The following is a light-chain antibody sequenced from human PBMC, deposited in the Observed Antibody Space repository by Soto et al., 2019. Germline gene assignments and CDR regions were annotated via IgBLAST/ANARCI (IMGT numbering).Light chain of an antibody. CDR1: QSVSNNY. Sequence: EIVLTQSPGTLSLSPGERATLSCRASQSVSNNYLAWYQQKPGQAPRLLIYGASNRATGIPDRFSGSGSGTDFTLTISRLEPEDFAVYYCQQRSNWPPGTFGQGTKVEIK. CDR2: GAS. V-gene: IGKV3D-20*02. J-gene: IGKJ1*01. CDR3: QQRSNWPPGT.